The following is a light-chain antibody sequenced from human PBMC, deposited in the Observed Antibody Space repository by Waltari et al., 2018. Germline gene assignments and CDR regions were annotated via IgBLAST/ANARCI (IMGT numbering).Light chain of an antibody. CDR3: HVWDGKTVM. J-gene: IGLJ3*02. CDR2: LDS. Sequence: SSVLTQAPSVSVAPGPTATVTCGGDNIGGRSVPWYQQRPGRAPVLVVYLDSDRPSGIPDRFSGSKSGNAATLTISRVEAGDEADYYCHVWDGKTVMFGGGTKLTVL. V-gene: IGLV3-21*02. CDR1: NIGGRS.